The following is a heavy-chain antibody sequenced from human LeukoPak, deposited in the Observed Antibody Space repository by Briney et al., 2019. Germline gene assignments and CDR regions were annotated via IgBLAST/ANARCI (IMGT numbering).Heavy chain of an antibody. D-gene: IGHD3-22*01. CDR2: IIPIFGTA. CDR1: GGTFSSYA. J-gene: IGHJ4*02. Sequence: SVKVSCKASGGTFSSYAISWVRQAPGQGLEWMGGIIPIFGTANYAQKFQGRVTITTDESTSTAYMELSSLRSEDTAVYYCARASGYYDSSGYHYYFDYWGQGTLVTVSS. V-gene: IGHV1-69*05. CDR3: ARASGYYDSSGYHYYFDY.